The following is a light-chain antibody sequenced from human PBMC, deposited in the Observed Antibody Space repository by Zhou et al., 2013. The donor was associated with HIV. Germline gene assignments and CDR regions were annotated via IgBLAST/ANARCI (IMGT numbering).Light chain of an antibody. CDR2: GAS. Sequence: EIVMTQSPATLSVSPGERATLSCRASQSVGSYLAWYQQKPGQAPRLLIYGASSRATGIPDRFSGSGSGTDFTLTISRLEPEDFAVYYCQQRSNWLYTFGQGTKLEIK. CDR1: QSVGSY. V-gene: IGKV3-11*01. J-gene: IGKJ2*01. CDR3: QQRSNWLYT.